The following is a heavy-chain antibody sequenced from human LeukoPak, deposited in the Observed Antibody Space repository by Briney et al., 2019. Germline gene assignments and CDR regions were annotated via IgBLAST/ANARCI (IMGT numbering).Heavy chain of an antibody. CDR3: ARHTDTVPEDAFDI. Sequence: WETLSLTCTVSGGSISSYYWSWIRQPPGKGLEWIGYIYYSGSTNYNPPLKSRVTISVDTSKNQSSLKLSSMTAADTAVYYCARHTDTVPEDAFDIWGQGTMVTVSS. D-gene: IGHD1-14*01. CDR1: GGSISSYY. CDR2: IYYSGST. J-gene: IGHJ3*02. V-gene: IGHV4-59*08.